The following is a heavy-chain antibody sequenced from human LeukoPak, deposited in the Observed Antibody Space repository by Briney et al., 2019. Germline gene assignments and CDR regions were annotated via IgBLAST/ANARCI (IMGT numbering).Heavy chain of an antibody. CDR1: GGSFSGYY. V-gene: IGHV4-34*01. J-gene: IGHJ3*02. CDR2: INHSGST. CDR3: ARGSGWFGELYFPDAFDI. D-gene: IGHD3-10*01. Sequence: PSETLSLTCAVSGGSFSGYYWSWIRQPPGKGLEWIGEINHSGSTNYNPSPKSRVTISVDTSKNQFSLKLRSVTAADTAVYYCARGSGWFGELYFPDAFDIWGQGTMVTVSS.